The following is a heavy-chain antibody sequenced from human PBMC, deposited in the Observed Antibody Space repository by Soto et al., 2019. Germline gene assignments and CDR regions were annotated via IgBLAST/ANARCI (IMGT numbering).Heavy chain of an antibody. Sequence: ASVKVSCKASVYTFTSYDINWVRQATGQGLEWMGWMNHESGNIGYAQKFQGRVTMTRDTSISTAFMDLIGLRSDDTAVYYCARFVRHQLPTIDFWGQGTLVTVSS. D-gene: IGHD2-2*01. V-gene: IGHV1-8*01. CDR2: MNHESGNI. CDR3: ARFVRHQLPTIDF. J-gene: IGHJ4*02. CDR1: VYTFTSYD.